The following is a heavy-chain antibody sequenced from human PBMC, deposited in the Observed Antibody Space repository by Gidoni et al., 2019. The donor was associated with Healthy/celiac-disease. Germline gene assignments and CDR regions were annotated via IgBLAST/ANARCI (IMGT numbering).Heavy chain of an antibody. V-gene: IGHV2-5*02. CDR1: GFSLSTSGVV. CDR2: IYWDDDK. Sequence: QITLKESGPTLVKPTQTLTLTCTFSGFSLSTSGVVVGWIRQPPGKALEWLALIYWDDDKSYSPSLKSRLTITKDTSKNQVVLTMTNMDPVDTATYYFAHGKGDYPAFDIWGQGTMVTVSS. CDR3: AHGKGDYPAFDI. J-gene: IGHJ3*02. D-gene: IGHD4-17*01.